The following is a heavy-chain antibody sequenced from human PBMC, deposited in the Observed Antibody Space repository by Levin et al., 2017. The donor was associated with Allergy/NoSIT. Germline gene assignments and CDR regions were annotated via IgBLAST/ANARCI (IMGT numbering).Heavy chain of an antibody. CDR1: GFTFNSYW. D-gene: IGHD2-2*01. Sequence: PPGGSLRLSCAISGFTFNSYWMSWVRQAPGKGLEWVATIKSDASETYYVDSVRGRFTISRDNAKDSLFLQMGSLRGEDTAVYYCARDSRHIVGVPAPDFWGQGTLVTVSS. J-gene: IGHJ4*02. CDR3: ARDSRHIVGVPAPDF. CDR2: IKSDASET. V-gene: IGHV3-7*01.